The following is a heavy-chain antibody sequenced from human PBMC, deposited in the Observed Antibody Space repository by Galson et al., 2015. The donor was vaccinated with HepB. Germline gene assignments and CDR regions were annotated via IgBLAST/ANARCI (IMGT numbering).Heavy chain of an antibody. CDR3: ARERSDELVEGAFDI. D-gene: IGHD2-21*02. V-gene: IGHV3-11*06. CDR1: GFIFSDYY. J-gene: IGHJ3*02. CDR2: ISRSSSDYT. Sequence: SLRLSCAASGFIFSDYYMSWIRQAPGKGLEWVSYISRSSSDYTTYADSVKGRFTISRDNAKNSLYLQMNILRAEDTAMYYCARERSDELVEGAFDIWGQGTMVTVSS.